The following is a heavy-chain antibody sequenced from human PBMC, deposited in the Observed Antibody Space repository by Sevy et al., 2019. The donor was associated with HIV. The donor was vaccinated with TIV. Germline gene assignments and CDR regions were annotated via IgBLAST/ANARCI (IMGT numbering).Heavy chain of an antibody. CDR1: GFTFSNAW. V-gene: IGHV3-15*07. Sequence: GGSLRLSCAASGFTFSNAWMYWVRQAPGKGLEWVGRIKSKTDGGTTDYAAPVKGRFTISRDDSKNTLYLQMNSLKTEDTAVYYCTTHGGGYNYGYSFDYWGQGTLVTVSS. CDR2: IKSKTDGGTT. CDR3: TTHGGGYNYGYSFDY. D-gene: IGHD5-18*01. J-gene: IGHJ4*02.